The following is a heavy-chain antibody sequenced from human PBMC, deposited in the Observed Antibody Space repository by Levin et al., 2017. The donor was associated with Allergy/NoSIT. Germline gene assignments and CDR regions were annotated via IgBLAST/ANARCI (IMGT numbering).Heavy chain of an antibody. Sequence: SCTASGFTVSSNYVTWVRQAPGKGLEWVSVIYSAGSTYYADSVKGRFTISRDNSKNMLYLQMNSLRAEDTAVYYCARGERGYSYGWDYWGQGTLVTVSS. CDR1: GFTVSSNY. D-gene: IGHD5-18*01. V-gene: IGHV3-66*02. CDR2: IYSAGST. J-gene: IGHJ4*02. CDR3: ARGERGYSYGWDY.